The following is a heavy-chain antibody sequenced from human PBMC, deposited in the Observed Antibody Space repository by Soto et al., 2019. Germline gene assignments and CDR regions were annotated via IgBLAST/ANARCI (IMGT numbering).Heavy chain of an antibody. CDR2: IYYSGST. Sequence: SETLSLTCTVSGGSISSGDYYWSWIRQPPGKGLEWIGYIYYSGSTYYNPSLKSRVTISVDTSKNQFSLKLSSVTAADTAVYYCAREGPLDSSGYNDAFDIWGQGTMVTVS. D-gene: IGHD3-22*01. V-gene: IGHV4-30-4*01. CDR3: AREGPLDSSGYNDAFDI. J-gene: IGHJ3*02. CDR1: GGSISSGDYY.